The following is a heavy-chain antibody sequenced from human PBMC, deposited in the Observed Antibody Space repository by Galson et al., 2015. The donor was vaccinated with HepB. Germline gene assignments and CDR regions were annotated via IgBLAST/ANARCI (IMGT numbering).Heavy chain of an antibody. D-gene: IGHD3-10*01. CDR2: INPNSGGT. V-gene: IGHV1-2*02. CDR3: ARVVFGGRVLLWFGELGGWFGP. J-gene: IGHJ5*02. Sequence: SVKVSCKASGYTFTGYYMHWVRQAPRQGLEWMGWINPNSGGTNYAQKFQGRVTMTRDTSISTAYMELSRLRSDDTAVYYCARVVFGGRVLLWFGELGGWFGPWGQGTLVTVSS. CDR1: GYTFTGYY.